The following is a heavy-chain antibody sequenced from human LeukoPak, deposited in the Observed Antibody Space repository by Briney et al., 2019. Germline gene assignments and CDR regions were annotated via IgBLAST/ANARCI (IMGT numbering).Heavy chain of an antibody. Sequence: GASVKVSCKASGGTFSSYAISWVRQAPGQGLEWMGRIIPIFGTANYAQKFQGRVTITTDESTTTAYMHLSSLRSADTAVYYCARAIAEEDKDNWTDGWFDPWGQGTLVTVSS. CDR1: GGTFSSYA. D-gene: IGHD1-20*01. CDR3: ARAIAEEDKDNWTDGWFDP. CDR2: IIPIFGTA. V-gene: IGHV1-69*05. J-gene: IGHJ5*02.